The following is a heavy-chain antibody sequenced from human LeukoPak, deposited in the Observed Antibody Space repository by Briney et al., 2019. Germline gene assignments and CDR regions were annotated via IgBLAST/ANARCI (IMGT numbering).Heavy chain of an antibody. CDR2: IYYSGIT. D-gene: IGHD5-18*01. J-gene: IGHJ2*01. CDR3: VRNTALAYWYFDL. Sequence: PSETLSLTCTVSGGSISSYYWSWIRQPPGKGLEWIGYIYYSGITNYNPSLKSRVTISVDTSKNQFSLKLNSVTAADTAVYYCVRNTALAYWYFDLWGRGTLVTVSS. CDR1: GGSISSYY. V-gene: IGHV4-59*01.